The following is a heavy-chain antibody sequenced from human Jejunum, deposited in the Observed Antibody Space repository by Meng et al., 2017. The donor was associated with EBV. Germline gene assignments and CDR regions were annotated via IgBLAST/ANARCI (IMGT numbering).Heavy chain of an antibody. Sequence: GRLVECGGGLVKPGGLLRPSFEVSGFTFIDYMSWVRQAPGKGLEWVSVISTGGSIFYADSVKGRFTISRDNSKNTLYLQMNSLGAEDTAVYYCARHRDVDYHLHYWGQGSLVTVSS. CDR1: GFTFIDY. V-gene: IGHV3-66*04. CDR2: ISTGGSI. J-gene: IGHJ4*02. CDR3: ARHRDVDYHLHY. D-gene: IGHD4-17*01.